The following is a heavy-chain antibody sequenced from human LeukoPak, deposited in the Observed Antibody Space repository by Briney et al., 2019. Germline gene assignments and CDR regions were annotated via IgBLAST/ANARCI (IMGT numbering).Heavy chain of an antibody. CDR3: ARDMSIAARTSCGY. Sequence: GASVKVSCKASGYTFTGYYMHWVRQAPGQGLEWMGIINPSGGSTNYAQKFQGRVTMTRDTSTSTVYMELSSPRSEDTAVHYCARDMSIAARTSCGYWGQGTLVTVSS. V-gene: IGHV1-46*01. CDR1: GYTFTGYY. CDR2: INPSGGST. J-gene: IGHJ4*02. D-gene: IGHD6-6*01.